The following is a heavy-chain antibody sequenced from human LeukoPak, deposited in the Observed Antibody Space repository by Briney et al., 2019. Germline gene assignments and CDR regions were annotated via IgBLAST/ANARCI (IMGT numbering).Heavy chain of an antibody. CDR3: ARNQRAIYDSSGYWSNWFDP. D-gene: IGHD3-22*01. CDR2: ISAYNGNT. CDR1: GYTFTSYG. Sequence: ASVKVSCKASGYTFTSYGISWVRQAPGQGLEWMGWISAYNGNTNYAQKLQGRVTMTRNTSISTAYMELSSLRSEDTAVYYCARNQRAIYDSSGYWSNWFDPWGQGTLVTVSS. J-gene: IGHJ5*02. V-gene: IGHV1-18*01.